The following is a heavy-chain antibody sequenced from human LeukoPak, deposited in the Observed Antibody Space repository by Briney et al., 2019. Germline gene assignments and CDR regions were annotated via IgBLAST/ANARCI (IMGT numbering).Heavy chain of an antibody. D-gene: IGHD1-1*01. V-gene: IGHV4-30-2*01. CDR2: IYHSGST. CDR1: GGSLSSGGYS. J-gene: IGHJ4*02. Sequence: SETLSLTCAVSGGSLSSGGYSLSWIRQPPGEGLEWIGYIYHSGSTYYNPSLKSRVTISVDRSKNQFSLKLSSVTAADTAVYYCAREEPGTHIDYWGQGTLVTVSS. CDR3: AREEPGTHIDY.